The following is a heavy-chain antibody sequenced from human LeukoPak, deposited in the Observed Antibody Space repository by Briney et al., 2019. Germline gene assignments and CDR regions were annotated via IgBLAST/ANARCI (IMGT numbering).Heavy chain of an antibody. V-gene: IGHV3-20*04. J-gene: IGHJ6*03. CDR1: GFTFDDYG. D-gene: IGHD2-21*02. CDR3: ARELTTGIGYYYMDV. Sequence: PGGSLRLSCAASGFTFDDYGMSWVRQAPGKGLEWVSGTNWNAGSTGYADSVKCRFTISRDNAKKSLYLRMNSLRAEDTALYYCARELTTGIGYYYMDVRGKGTTVTVSS. CDR2: TNWNAGST.